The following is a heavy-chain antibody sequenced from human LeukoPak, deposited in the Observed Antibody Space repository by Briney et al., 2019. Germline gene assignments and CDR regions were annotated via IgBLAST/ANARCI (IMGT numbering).Heavy chain of an antibody. J-gene: IGHJ6*03. V-gene: IGHV1-2*02. D-gene: IGHD6-13*01. CDR3: ARGYWSSGWSSYYYMDV. Sequence: ASVTVSCKASGYTFTGYYMHWVRQAPGQGLEWMGWINPNSGGTNYAQKFQGRVTMTRDTSISTAYMELSRLRSDDTAVYYCARGYWSSGWSSYYYMDVWGKGTTVTIPS. CDR1: GYTFTGYY. CDR2: INPNSGGT.